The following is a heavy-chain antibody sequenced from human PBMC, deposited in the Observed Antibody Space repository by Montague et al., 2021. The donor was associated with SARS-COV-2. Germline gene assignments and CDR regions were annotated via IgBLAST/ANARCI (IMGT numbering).Heavy chain of an antibody. J-gene: IGHJ6*02. D-gene: IGHD3-3*01. CDR2: IYNGGST. Sequence: SETRSLTCTVSGGSISNYYWSWIRQPPGKGLEWIRYIYNGGSTNYNPSLRSRVTISVDPSEIQFSLRLSSVTAADTAVYYCAREAVEKRVRTRMTGRLEENYYYVLDVWGQGTTVIVSS. CDR3: AREAVEKRVRTRMTGRLEENYYYVLDV. V-gene: IGHV4-59*01. CDR1: GGSISNYY.